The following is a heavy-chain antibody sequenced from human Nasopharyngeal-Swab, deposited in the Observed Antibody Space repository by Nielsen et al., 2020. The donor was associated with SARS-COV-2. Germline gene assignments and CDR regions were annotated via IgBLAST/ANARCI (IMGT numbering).Heavy chain of an antibody. Sequence: GVLRLSCEASGFTFSSYAMTWVRQAPGKGLEWVSGISGSGGSTYYADSVKGRYTIFRDNSKNTLYLQMNSLRAEDTAVYFCAKDRDYDSWSDFPVRLDPWGQGTLVTVSS. D-gene: IGHD3-3*01. CDR1: GFTFSSYA. J-gene: IGHJ5*02. CDR2: ISGSGGST. CDR3: AKDRDYDSWSDFPVRLDP. V-gene: IGHV3-23*01.